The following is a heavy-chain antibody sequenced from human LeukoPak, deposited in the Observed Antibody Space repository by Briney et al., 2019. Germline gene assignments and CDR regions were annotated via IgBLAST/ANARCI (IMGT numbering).Heavy chain of an antibody. V-gene: IGHV3-53*01. CDR2: LYSGGAT. D-gene: IGHD6-19*01. CDR3: TKLKGWYGEGFFDY. J-gene: IGHJ4*02. CDR1: GFTVSSNY. Sequence: PGGSLRLSCAASGFTVSSNYMSWVRQPAGKGLEWVSFLYSGGATFYADSVKGRFTISRDASKNTLYLQMNDLRADDTAVYYCTKLKGWYGEGFFDYWGQGTLVTVSS.